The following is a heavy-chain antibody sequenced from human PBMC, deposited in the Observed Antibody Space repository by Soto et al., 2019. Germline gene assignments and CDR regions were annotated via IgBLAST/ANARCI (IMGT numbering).Heavy chain of an antibody. CDR3: ARHNDILTGYHDYYYYGMDV. CDR2: IYYSGST. Sequence: PSETLSLTCTVSGGSISSSSYYWGWIRQPPGKGLEWIGSIYYSGSTYYNPSLKSRVTISVDTSKNQFSLKLSSVTAADTAVYYCARHNDILTGYHDYYYYGMDVCGQGTTVTVS. V-gene: IGHV4-39*01. D-gene: IGHD3-9*01. CDR1: GGSISSSSYY. J-gene: IGHJ6*02.